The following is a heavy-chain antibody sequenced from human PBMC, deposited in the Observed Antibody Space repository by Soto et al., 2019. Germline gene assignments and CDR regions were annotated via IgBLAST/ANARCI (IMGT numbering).Heavy chain of an antibody. CDR2: IYYSGST. CDR1: GGSISSYY. D-gene: IGHD1-7*01. CDR3: ARLNWNYGYYYYGMDV. V-gene: IGHV4-59*01. J-gene: IGHJ6*02. Sequence: SETLSLTCTVSGGSISSYYWSWIRQPPGKGREWVGNIYYSGSTTSNPSLKSRVTISVDTSKNQFSLELSSVTAADTAVYYCARLNWNYGYYYYGMDVWGQGTTVTVSS.